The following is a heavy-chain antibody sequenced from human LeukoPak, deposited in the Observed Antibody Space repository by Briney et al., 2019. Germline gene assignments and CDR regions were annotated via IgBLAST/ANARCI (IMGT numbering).Heavy chain of an antibody. Sequence: GGSLRLSCAASVFTFSSYGMHWVRQAPGKGLEWVAVISYDGSNKYYADSVKGRFTISRDNSKNTLYLQMNSLRAEDTAVYYCAKEDSSSWPYNWFDPWGQGTLVTVSS. J-gene: IGHJ5*02. V-gene: IGHV3-30*18. CDR3: AKEDSSSWPYNWFDP. D-gene: IGHD6-13*01. CDR1: VFTFSSYG. CDR2: ISYDGSNK.